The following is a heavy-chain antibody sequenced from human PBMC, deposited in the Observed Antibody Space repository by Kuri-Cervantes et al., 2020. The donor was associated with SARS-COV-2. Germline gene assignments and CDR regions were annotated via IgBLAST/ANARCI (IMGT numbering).Heavy chain of an antibody. CDR1: GYSISTAYC. V-gene: IGHV4-38-2*01. CDR2: VCHTGNT. CDR3: ARHSDYSSTLLRFLDPQWGFDP. Sequence: SQTLSLTCAVSGYSISTAYCWGWIRQSPGTGLEWIGSVCHTGNTHYTPSLKSRVTLSMDTSKNQFSLKLSSVTAADTAVYYCARHSDYSSTLLRFLDPQWGFDPWGQGTLVTVSS. D-gene: IGHD3-3*01. J-gene: IGHJ5*02.